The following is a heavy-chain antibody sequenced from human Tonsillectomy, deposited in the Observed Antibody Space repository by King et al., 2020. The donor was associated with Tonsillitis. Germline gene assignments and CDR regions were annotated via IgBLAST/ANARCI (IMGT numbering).Heavy chain of an antibody. J-gene: IGHJ4*02. CDR3: ARPFGPYYDIWTGYPPDY. D-gene: IGHD3-9*01. CDR2: ISYDGSNK. Sequence: VQLVQSGGGVVQPGRSLRLSCAASGFTFSSYAMHWVRQAPGKGLEWVAVISYDGSNKYYADSVKGRFTISRDNSKNTLYLQMNSLRAEDTAVYYCARPFGPYYDIWTGYPPDYWGQGTLVTVSS. V-gene: IGHV3-30-3*01. CDR1: GFTFSSYA.